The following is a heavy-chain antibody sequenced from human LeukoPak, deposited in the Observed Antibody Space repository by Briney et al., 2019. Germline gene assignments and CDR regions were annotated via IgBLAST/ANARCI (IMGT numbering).Heavy chain of an antibody. CDR1: GFTFSSYW. J-gene: IGHJ6*03. CDR2: INSDGSST. D-gene: IGHD7-27*01. CDR3: ARSELGYSYHYMDV. Sequence: WGSLRLSCAASGFTFSSYWMHWVRQAPGKGLVWVSRINSDGSSTSYADSVKGRFTISRDNAKNTLYLQMNSLRAEDTAVYYCARSELGYSYHYMDVWGKGTTVTVSS. V-gene: IGHV3-74*01.